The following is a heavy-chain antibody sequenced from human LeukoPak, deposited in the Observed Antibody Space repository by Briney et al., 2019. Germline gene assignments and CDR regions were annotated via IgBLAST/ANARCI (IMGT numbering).Heavy chain of an antibody. J-gene: IGHJ6*03. CDR1: GYALTELS. CDR3: ATKAILQSRGTGRRYYYYYYYMDV. CDR2: FDPEDGET. V-gene: IGHV1-24*01. D-gene: IGHD2-8*02. Sequence: ASVKVSCKVSGYALTELSMHWVRQAPGKGLEWMGGFDPEDGETIYAQKSQGRVTMTEDTSTDTAYMELSSLRSEDTAVYYCATKAILQSRGTGRRYYYYYYYMDVWGKGTTVTVSS.